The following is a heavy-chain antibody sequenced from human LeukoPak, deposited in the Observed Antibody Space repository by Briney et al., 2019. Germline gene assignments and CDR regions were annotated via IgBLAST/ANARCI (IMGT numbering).Heavy chain of an antibody. CDR2: ISAYNGNT. CDR3: ARQGFGDPFDY. D-gene: IGHD3-10*01. V-gene: IGHV1-18*04. J-gene: IGHJ4*02. Sequence: ASVKVSCKASGYTFTSYYMHWVRQAPGQGLEWMGWISAYNGNTNYAQKLQGRVTMTTDTSTSTAYMELRSLRSDDTAVYYCARQGFGDPFDYWGQGTLVTVSS. CDR1: GYTFTSYY.